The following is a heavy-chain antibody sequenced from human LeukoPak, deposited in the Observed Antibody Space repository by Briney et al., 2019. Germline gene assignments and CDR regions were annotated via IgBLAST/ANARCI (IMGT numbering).Heavy chain of an antibody. CDR1: GGSISSYY. CDR2: IYYSGST. J-gene: IGHJ5*02. Sequence: PSETLSLTCTVSGGSISSYYWSWIRQPPGKGLEWIGYIYYSGSTNYNPSLKSRVTISVDTSKNQFSLKLSSVTAADTAVYYCARDRGYGPPANWFDPWGQGTLVTVSS. V-gene: IGHV4-59*01. D-gene: IGHD3-10*01. CDR3: ARDRGYGPPANWFDP.